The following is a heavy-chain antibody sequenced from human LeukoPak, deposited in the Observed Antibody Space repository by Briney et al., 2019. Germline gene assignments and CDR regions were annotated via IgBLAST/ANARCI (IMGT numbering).Heavy chain of an antibody. CDR2: INPDSGGT. CDR1: GYPFTGYY. CDR3: ARTSGYGFGTDFDY. D-gene: IGHD5-12*01. Sequence: ASVKVSCKASGYPFTGYYLHWVRQAPGQGLEWMGWINPDSGGTDYEQKFQGRVTMTRDTSISTAYMELSRLRSDDTAVYYCARTSGYGFGTDFDYWGQGTLVTVSS. J-gene: IGHJ4*02. V-gene: IGHV1-2*02.